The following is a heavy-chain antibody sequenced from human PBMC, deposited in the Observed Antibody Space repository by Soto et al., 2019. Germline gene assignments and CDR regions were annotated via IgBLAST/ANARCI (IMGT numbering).Heavy chain of an antibody. V-gene: IGHV4-30-4*08. J-gene: IGHJ6*02. CDR2: IYYTGNT. Sequence: SETLSLTCTVSGGSVSSGSYYWSWIRQHPGRGLEWIGYIYYTGNTYYNPSLKSRLAISVDTSKNQFSLKLTSVTAADTAVYYCARANWNYYYYGMDVWGQGTTVTVSS. D-gene: IGHD1-1*01. CDR3: ARANWNYYYYGMDV. CDR1: GGSVSSGSYY.